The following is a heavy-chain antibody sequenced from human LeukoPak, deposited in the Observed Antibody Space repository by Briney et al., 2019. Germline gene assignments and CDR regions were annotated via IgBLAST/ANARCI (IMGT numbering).Heavy chain of an antibody. Sequence: RGSLTLAWASNGFTFCSYGMDWVRQAPGKGLKWVAVISYDGSNKYYADSVKGRFTISRDNSKNTLYLQMNSLRAEDTAVYYCATPLDLNCGCDCSGGMDVWGQGTKVTVSS. CDR2: ISYDGSNK. D-gene: IGHD2-21*02. J-gene: IGHJ6*02. V-gene: IGHV3-30*03. CDR3: ATPLDLNCGCDCSGGMDV. CDR1: GFTFCSYG.